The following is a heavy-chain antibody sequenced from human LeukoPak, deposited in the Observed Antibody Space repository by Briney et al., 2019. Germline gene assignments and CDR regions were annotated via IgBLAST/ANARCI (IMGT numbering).Heavy chain of an antibody. CDR3: ARADYGILTGSFGDAFDI. V-gene: IGHV4-30-2*01. Sequence: SQTLSLTCAVSGGSISSGGYSWSWIRQPPGKGLEWIGYIYHSGSTYYNPSLKSRVTISVDRSKNHFSLKLSSVTAADTAVYYCARADYGILTGSFGDAFDIWGQGTMVTVSS. J-gene: IGHJ3*02. D-gene: IGHD3-9*01. CDR1: GGSISSGGYS. CDR2: IYHSGST.